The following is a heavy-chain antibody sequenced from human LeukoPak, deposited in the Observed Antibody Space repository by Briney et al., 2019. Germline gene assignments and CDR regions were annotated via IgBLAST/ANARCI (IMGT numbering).Heavy chain of an antibody. D-gene: IGHD3-22*01. CDR3: ARDYYDSSGSSWFHP. CDR1: GFTFSRYS. V-gene: IGHV3-21*01. Sequence: GGSLRLSCAASGFTFSRYSMNWVRQAPGKGLEWVSSISSGSSFMYYADSVKGRFTISTDNAKNSLYLQMNSLRAKDTALYYCARDYYDSSGSSWFHPWGEGTLVTVSS. CDR2: ISSGSSFM. J-gene: IGHJ5*02.